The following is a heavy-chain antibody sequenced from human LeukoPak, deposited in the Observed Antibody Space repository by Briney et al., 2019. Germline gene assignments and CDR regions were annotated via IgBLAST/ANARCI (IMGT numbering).Heavy chain of an antibody. CDR2: IWYDGSNK. CDR1: GFTFSSYG. D-gene: IGHD1-26*01. J-gene: IGHJ4*02. V-gene: IGHV3-33*01. CDR3: ARDSGSSFFDY. Sequence: GGSLRLSCAASGFTFSSYGMHWVRQAPGKELEWVAVIWYDGSNKYYADSVKGRFTISRDNSKNTLYLQMNSLRAEDTAVYYCARDSGSSFFDYWGQGTLVTVSS.